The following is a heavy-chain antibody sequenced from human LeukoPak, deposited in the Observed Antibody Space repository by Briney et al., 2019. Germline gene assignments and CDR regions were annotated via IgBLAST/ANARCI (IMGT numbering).Heavy chain of an antibody. V-gene: IGHV6-1*01. CDR2: TYYRSKWYN. CDR3: ARLYYSDYEP. D-gene: IGHD5-12*01. CDR1: GDSVSSNSAA. Sequence: SQTLSLTCAISGDSVSSNSAAWTWIRQSPSRGLEWLGRTYYRSKWYNDYAVSVKSRKTINPDTSKNQFSLQLNSVTPEDTAVYYCARLYYSDYEPWGQGTLVTVSS. J-gene: IGHJ5*02.